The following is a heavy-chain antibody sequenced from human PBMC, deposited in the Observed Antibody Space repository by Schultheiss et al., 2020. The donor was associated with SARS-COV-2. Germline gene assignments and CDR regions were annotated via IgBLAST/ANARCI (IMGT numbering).Heavy chain of an antibody. D-gene: IGHD5-24*01. CDR1: GFTFSSYA. CDR2: IKSKTDGGTT. Sequence: GGSLRLSCAASGFTFSSYAMSWVRQAPGKGLEWVGRIKSKTDGGTTDYAAPVKGRFTISRDDSKNTLYLQMNSLKTEDTAVYYCTTDPGEMATSRGDWGQGTLVTVSS. CDR3: TTDPGEMATSRGD. V-gene: IGHV3-15*01. J-gene: IGHJ4*02.